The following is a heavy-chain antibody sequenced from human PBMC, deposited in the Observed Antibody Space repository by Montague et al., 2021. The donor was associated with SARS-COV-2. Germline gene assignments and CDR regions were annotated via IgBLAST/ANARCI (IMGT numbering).Heavy chain of an antibody. CDR1: GGSFSGYY. V-gene: IGHV4-34*01. Sequence: SETLSLTCAVYGGSFSGYYWTWIRQSPGKGLEWIGEINHSGSTNYSPSLEGRVAISVDTSKNQFSLKLNSVTAADTAIYYCARATVDINMILVVITSVNHYFDSWGQGTLVTVSP. D-gene: IGHD3-22*01. CDR3: ARATVDINMILVVITSVNHYFDS. CDR2: INHSGST. J-gene: IGHJ4*02.